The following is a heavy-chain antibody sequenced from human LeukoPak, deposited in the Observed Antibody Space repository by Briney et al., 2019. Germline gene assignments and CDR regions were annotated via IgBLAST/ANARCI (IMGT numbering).Heavy chain of an antibody. Sequence: SETLSLTCTVSGGSISSGSYYWSWIRQPAGKGLEWIGRIYTSGSTNYNPSLKSRVTISVDTSKNQFSLKLSSVTAADTVVYYCARRAIVGAENAFDIWGQGTMVTVSS. V-gene: IGHV4-61*02. J-gene: IGHJ3*02. CDR1: GGSISSGSYY. D-gene: IGHD1-26*01. CDR2: IYTSGST. CDR3: ARRAIVGAENAFDI.